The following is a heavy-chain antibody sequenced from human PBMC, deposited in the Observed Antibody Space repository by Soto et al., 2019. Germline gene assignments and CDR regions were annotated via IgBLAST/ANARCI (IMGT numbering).Heavy chain of an antibody. CDR3: ARDGATVTTVGENWFDP. J-gene: IGHJ5*02. CDR1: GGSFSGYY. V-gene: IGHV4-34*09. D-gene: IGHD4-4*01. CDR2: INHSGST. Sequence: SETLSLTCAVCGGSFSGYYWSWIRQPPGKGLEWIGDINHSGSTNYNPSLKSRVTISVDTSKNQFSLKLSSVTAADTAVYYCARDGATVTTVGENWFDPWGQGTLVTVSS.